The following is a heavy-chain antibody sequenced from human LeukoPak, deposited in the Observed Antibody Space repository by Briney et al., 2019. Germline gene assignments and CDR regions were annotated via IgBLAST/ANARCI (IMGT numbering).Heavy chain of an antibody. Sequence: GGSLRLSCSASGFTFSDYDMNWVRQAPGKGLEWVSSISYLSSHVYYGDSVKGRFTISRDNAKNSLYLQMNSLRAEDTAVYYCARRRDGYHLVAFDIWGQGTMVTVSS. V-gene: IGHV3-21*01. J-gene: IGHJ3*02. CDR1: GFTFSDYD. CDR3: ARRRDGYHLVAFDI. CDR2: ISYLSSHV. D-gene: IGHD5-24*01.